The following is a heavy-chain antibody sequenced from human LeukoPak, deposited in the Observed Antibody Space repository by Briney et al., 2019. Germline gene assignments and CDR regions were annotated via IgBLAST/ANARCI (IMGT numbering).Heavy chain of an antibody. CDR1: GYTFTSYG. Sequence: ASVKVSFKASGYTFTSYGITWVRQAPGQGLEWMGWISAYNGNTNYAQKLQGRVTMTTDTSTSTAYMELRSLRSDDTAVYYCALYSSGWNFDYWGQGTPVTVSS. CDR2: ISAYNGNT. D-gene: IGHD6-19*01. V-gene: IGHV1-18*01. J-gene: IGHJ4*02. CDR3: ALYSSGWNFDY.